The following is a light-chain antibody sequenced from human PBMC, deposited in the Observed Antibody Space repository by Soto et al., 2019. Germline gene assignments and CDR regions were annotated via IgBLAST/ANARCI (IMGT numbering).Light chain of an antibody. CDR1: HSVDFF. J-gene: IGKJ5*01. V-gene: IGKV3-11*01. Sequence: EIELTQSPATLSVSPGERVTLSCRASHSVDFFLAWYQQKPGQPPRLLMYDASNRATGTPARFSGSGSGTDFTLTISSLEAEDFGIYYCQQRNTWPITFGQGTRLEIK. CDR2: DAS. CDR3: QQRNTWPIT.